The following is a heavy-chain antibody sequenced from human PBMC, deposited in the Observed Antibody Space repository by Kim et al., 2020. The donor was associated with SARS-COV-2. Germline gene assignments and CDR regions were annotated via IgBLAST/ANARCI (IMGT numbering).Heavy chain of an antibody. CDR2: IYYSGST. CDR1: GGSISSSSYY. Sequence: SETLSLTCTVSGGSISSSSYYWGWIRQPPGKGLEWIGSIYYSGSTYYNPSLKSRVTISVDTSKNQFSLKLSSVTAADTAVYYCAGGGWELYYYYYGMDVWGQGTTVTVSS. D-gene: IGHD1-26*01. CDR3: AGGGWELYYYYYGMDV. J-gene: IGHJ6*02. V-gene: IGHV4-39*07.